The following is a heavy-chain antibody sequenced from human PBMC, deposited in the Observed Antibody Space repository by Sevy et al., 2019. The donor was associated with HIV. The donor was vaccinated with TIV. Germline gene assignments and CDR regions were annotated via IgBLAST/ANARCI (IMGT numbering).Heavy chain of an antibody. CDR2: IIPILGTV. CDR3: ARGGGNGWYYFDY. J-gene: IGHJ4*02. V-gene: IGHV1-69*13. Sequence: ASVKVSCKASGGTFSSYGISWVRQAPGQGLEWMGGIIPILGTVNYARKFQGRVTSTAAESTKTAYMELGSLRSEDMAVYYCARGGGNGWYYFDYWGQETLVTVSS. CDR1: GGTFSSYG. D-gene: IGHD6-19*01.